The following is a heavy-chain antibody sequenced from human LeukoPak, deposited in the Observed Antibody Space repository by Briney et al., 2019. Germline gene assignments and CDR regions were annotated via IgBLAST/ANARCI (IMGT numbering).Heavy chain of an antibody. D-gene: IGHD3-16*01. CDR2: IDSGGGT. CDR1: GFTFSNYA. Sequence: GGSLRLSCAASGFTFSNYAMNWVRQAPGKGLEWVSAIDSGGGTYYADSVKGRFTISRDNSKNTLYLQLNSLRAEDTAVYYCAKGPQGDWGPGALVTVSS. V-gene: IGHV3-23*01. CDR3: AKGPQGD. J-gene: IGHJ4*02.